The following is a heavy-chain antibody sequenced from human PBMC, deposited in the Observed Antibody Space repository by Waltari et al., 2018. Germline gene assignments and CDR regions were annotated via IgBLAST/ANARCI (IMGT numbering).Heavy chain of an antibody. CDR3: VRHARTTSGGKHFDH. J-gene: IGHJ4*02. V-gene: IGHV4-39*01. Sequence: QLQLQESGPGLVKASETLSLTCTVSGDSISSSSYYWGWVRQPPGKGPEWIGNIYYSGRTYYNPSLKSRVTISGDTSKSQFSLKLSSVTAADTSMYYCVRHARTTSGGKHFDHWGQGMLVTVSP. CDR1: GDSISSSSYY. D-gene: IGHD2-15*01. CDR2: IYYSGRT.